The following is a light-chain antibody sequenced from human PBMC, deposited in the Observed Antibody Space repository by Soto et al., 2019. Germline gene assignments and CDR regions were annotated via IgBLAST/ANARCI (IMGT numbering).Light chain of an antibody. Sequence: QSVLTQPPSVSGAPGQRVTISCTGSSSNIGAGYDVHWYQQLPGTAPKLLIYGNSNRPSGVPDRFSGSKSGTXASLXITGLQAEDEADYYCQSYDSSLSGSDVVFGGGTKLTVL. J-gene: IGLJ2*01. CDR3: QSYDSSLSGSDVV. CDR1: SSNIGAGYD. V-gene: IGLV1-40*01. CDR2: GNS.